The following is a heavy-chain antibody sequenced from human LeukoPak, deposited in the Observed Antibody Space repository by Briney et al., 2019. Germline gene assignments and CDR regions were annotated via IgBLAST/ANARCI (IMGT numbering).Heavy chain of an antibody. CDR3: AREGNSRWGELSP. CDR2: IWFDGSEQ. J-gene: IGHJ1*01. Sequence: GGSLRLSCAASGFTFSTYAIHWVRQAPGKGLEWVAVIWFDGSEQYYADSVKGRFIISRDNSKSTSNLQLNSLRAEDTAVYYCAREGNSRWGELSPWGQGTLVTVSS. CDR1: GFTFSTYA. V-gene: IGHV3-33*01. D-gene: IGHD3-16*02.